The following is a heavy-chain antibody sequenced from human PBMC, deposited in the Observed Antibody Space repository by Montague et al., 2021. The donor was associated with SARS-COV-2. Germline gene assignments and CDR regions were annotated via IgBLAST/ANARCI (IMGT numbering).Heavy chain of an antibody. D-gene: IGHD5-18*01. CDR1: GGSISNSIYY. CDR3: ARPGSGYSYGSGAFDY. V-gene: IGHV4-39*01. Sequence: SETLSLTCTVSGGSISNSIYYWDWIRQPPGEGLEWIWSIYYTENTYYNPSLKSRVTISIDTSKNQFSLKLSSVTAADTAVYYCARPGSGYSYGSGAFDYWGQGTLVTVSS. J-gene: IGHJ4*02. CDR2: IYYTENT.